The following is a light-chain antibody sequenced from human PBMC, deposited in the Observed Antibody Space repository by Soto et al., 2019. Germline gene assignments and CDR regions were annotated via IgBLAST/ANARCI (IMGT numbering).Light chain of an antibody. CDR3: QKYNRAPPD. J-gene: IGKJ4*01. CDR2: TAS. Sequence: EILLTQSPGTLSLSPGETATLSCRASQNVGNNYLAWYQQRPGQAPRLLIYTASKRAPGIPDRFSGSGSGTDFTLTISRLEPEDVATYYCQKYNRAPPDFGGGTKVEIK. V-gene: IGKV3-20*01. CDR1: QNVGNNY.